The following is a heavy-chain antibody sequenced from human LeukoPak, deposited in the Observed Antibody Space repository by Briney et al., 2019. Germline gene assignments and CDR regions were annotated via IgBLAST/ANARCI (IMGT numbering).Heavy chain of an antibody. CDR2: IYTSGNS. CDR1: GGSISSCSYY. Sequence: SQTLSLTCTVSGGSISSCSYYWICMPPANGKELKGIGHIYTSGNSNSNPKLKSRITIEVDTTKYPLYLNLVSVTAADTADYACARLVRRLQRLNIGRESDYATGYYLDSWGQGTLVSVSS. J-gene: IGHJ4*02. V-gene: IGHV4-61*09. D-gene: IGHD4-17*01. CDR3: ARLVRRLQRLNIGRESDYATGYYLDS.